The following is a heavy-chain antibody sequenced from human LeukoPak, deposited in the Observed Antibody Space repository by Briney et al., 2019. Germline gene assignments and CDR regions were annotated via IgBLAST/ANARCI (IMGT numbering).Heavy chain of an antibody. CDR2: IDDSAKTT. CDR3: AKVATWTYFDS. Sequence: GGSLRLSCVASGFTFSSYTMSWVRQPPGKGLEWVSAIDDSAKTTYYADSVKGRFTISRDNSKNTLYLQLTSLRVEDTAVYYCAKVATWTYFDSWGQGTLVTVSS. D-gene: IGHD3/OR15-3a*01. CDR1: GFTFSSYT. J-gene: IGHJ4*02. V-gene: IGHV3-23*01.